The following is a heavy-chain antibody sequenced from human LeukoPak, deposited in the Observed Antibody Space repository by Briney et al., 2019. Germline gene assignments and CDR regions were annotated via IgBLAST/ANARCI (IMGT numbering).Heavy chain of an antibody. J-gene: IGHJ4*02. D-gene: IGHD6-6*01. CDR2: ISHSGST. Sequence: SETLSLTCAVYGGSFSGYYWSWIRQPPGKGLEWIGEISHSGSTNYSPSLRSRITISLDTSKNQFSLKLSSVTAADTAVYYCAVSSSSSPYYFDYWGQGTLVTVSS. CDR3: AVSSSSSPYYFDY. CDR1: GGSFSGYY. V-gene: IGHV4-34*01.